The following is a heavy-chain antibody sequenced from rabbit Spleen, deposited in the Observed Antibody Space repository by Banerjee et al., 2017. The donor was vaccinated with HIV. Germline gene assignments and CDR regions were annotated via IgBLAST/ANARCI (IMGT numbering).Heavy chain of an antibody. D-gene: IGHD8-1*01. CDR2: IYAGNSGST. CDR1: GFDLSSYYY. J-gene: IGHJ6*01. CDR3: ARDAGTSFSTYGMDL. Sequence: QSLEESGGDLVKPGASLTLTCKASGFDLSSYYYMCWVRQAPGKGLEWIACIYAGNSGSTYYASWAKGRFTISKTSSTTVTLQMTSLTAADTATYFCARDAGTSFSTYGMDLGGPGTLVTVS. V-gene: IGHV1S40*01.